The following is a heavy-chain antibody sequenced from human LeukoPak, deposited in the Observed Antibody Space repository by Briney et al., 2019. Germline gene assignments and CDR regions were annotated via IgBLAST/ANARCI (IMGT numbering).Heavy chain of an antibody. CDR2: IHADGGRT. J-gene: IGHJ6*02. CDR3: STWAFYHGLAV. V-gene: IGHV3-43*02. D-gene: IGHD1-26*01. Sequence: QPGGSLRLSCAASGFAFADYAMHWVRQIPGKGLECVAHIHADGGRTFYADSVKGRFTVSTDNGKNSLFLQMDSLTSDDTALYYCSTWAFYHGLAVWGQGATVIVSS. CDR1: GFAFADYA.